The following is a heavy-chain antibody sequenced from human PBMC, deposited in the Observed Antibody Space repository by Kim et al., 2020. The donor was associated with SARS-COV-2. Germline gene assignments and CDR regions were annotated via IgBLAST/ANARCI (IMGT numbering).Heavy chain of an antibody. V-gene: IGHV3-7*01. Sequence: GGSLRLSCAASEFTLSDWWMTWVRQAPGKGLEWVANIKQDGSEINYLDSVKGRFTISRDNAKNSLHLQMSSLRAEDTALYYCARALGCRNSFDMWGLGT. CDR1: EFTLSDWW. D-gene: IGHD6-19*01. CDR2: IKQDGSEI. CDR3: ARALGCRNSFDM. J-gene: IGHJ3*02.